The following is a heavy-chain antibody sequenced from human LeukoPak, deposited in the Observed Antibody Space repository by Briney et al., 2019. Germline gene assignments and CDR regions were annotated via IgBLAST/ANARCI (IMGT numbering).Heavy chain of an antibody. CDR3: ARRIEQQLVGGRWFDP. V-gene: IGHV4-39*07. CDR1: GGSISSSSYY. D-gene: IGHD6-13*01. CDR2: IYYSGST. J-gene: IGHJ5*02. Sequence: SETLSLTCTVSGGSISSSSYYWGWIRQPPGKGLEWIGSIYYSGSTYYNPSLKSRVTISVDTSKNQFSLKLSSVTAADTAVYYCARRIEQQLVGGRWFDPWGQGTPVTVSS.